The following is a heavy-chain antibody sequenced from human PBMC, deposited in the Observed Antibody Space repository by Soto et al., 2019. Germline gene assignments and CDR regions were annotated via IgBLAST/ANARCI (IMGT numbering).Heavy chain of an antibody. CDR2: INPNSGGT. Sequence: ASVKVSCKASGYTFTDYNMHWVRQGPGQGLEWMGRINPNSGGTNYAQKFQGWVTMTRDTSIGTAYMELNRLRSDDTAVYYCVTDNSRQDLAWWFDPWGQGTLVTVSS. J-gene: IGHJ5*02. CDR1: GYTFTDYN. D-gene: IGHD1-1*01. CDR3: VTDNSRQDLAWWFDP. V-gene: IGHV1-2*04.